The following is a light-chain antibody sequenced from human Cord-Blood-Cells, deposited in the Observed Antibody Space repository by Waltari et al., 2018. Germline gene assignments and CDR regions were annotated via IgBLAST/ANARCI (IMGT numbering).Light chain of an antibody. CDR1: SSDVGGCNY. V-gene: IGLV2-14*01. Sequence: QSALTQPASVSGSPGQSITIPCTGTSSDVGGCNYVAWYQQPPGKAPKLMIYDVSNRPSGVSNRFSGSKSGNTASLTISGLQAEDEADYYCSSYTSSSTLVFGTETKVTVL. CDR3: SSYTSSSTLV. CDR2: DVS. J-gene: IGLJ1*01.